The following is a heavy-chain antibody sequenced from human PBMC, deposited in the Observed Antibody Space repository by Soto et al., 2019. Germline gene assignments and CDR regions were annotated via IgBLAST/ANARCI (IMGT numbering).Heavy chain of an antibody. V-gene: IGHV1-69*06. Sequence: QVQLVQSGAEVKKPGSSVKVSCKASGGTFSSYAISWVRQAPGQELEWMGGIIPIFGTASYAQKFQGRVTITADKSKSTDYMDLRSLRSEDTSVYYCAAYDSSGYFSRNFDYWGQGTLVTGSS. CDR2: IIPIFGTA. D-gene: IGHD3-22*01. J-gene: IGHJ4*02. CDR1: GGTFSSYA. CDR3: AAYDSSGYFSRNFDY.